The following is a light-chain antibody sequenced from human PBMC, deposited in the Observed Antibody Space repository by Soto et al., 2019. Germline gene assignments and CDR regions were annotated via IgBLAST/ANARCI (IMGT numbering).Light chain of an antibody. CDR2: DVT. J-gene: IGLJ2*01. Sequence: QSALTQPASVSGSPGQSITISCTGTSSDVGGYNYVSWYQHHPGKAPKLMIYDVTNRPSGVSNRFSGSKSGNTASLTISGLQAEDEADYYCSSYTISSTVVFGGGTQLTVL. CDR3: SSYTISSTVV. CDR1: SSDVGGYNY. V-gene: IGLV2-14*03.